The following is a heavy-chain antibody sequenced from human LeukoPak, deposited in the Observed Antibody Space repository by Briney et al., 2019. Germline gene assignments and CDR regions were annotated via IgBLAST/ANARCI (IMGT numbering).Heavy chain of an antibody. CDR3: ATDGGRREFYY. Sequence: GGSLRLSCEASGFSVTTKYMSWVRQAPGKGLEWVSVIYSGGSTYYADSVKARFTISRDKSKSTVYLQMNNLRAEDTAVYYCATDGGRREFYYWGQGTLVTVSS. D-gene: IGHD3-3*01. CDR1: GFSVTTKY. J-gene: IGHJ4*02. V-gene: IGHV3-66*01. CDR2: IYSGGST.